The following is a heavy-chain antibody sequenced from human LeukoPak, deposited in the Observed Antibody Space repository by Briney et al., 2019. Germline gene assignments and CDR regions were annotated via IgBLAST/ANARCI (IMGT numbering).Heavy chain of an antibody. J-gene: IGHJ4*02. CDR2: IKSKTEGGTT. V-gene: IGHV3-15*01. D-gene: IGHD5-12*01. Sequence: TGGSLRLSCAASGFTCSNAWMSWVRQAPGKGREWVGRIKSKTEGGTTDYAAPVKGRFTISRDDSKNTLYLQMNSLKTEDTAVYYCTTEWGYVLQYWGQGTLVTVSS. CDR3: TTEWGYVLQY. CDR1: GFTCSNAW.